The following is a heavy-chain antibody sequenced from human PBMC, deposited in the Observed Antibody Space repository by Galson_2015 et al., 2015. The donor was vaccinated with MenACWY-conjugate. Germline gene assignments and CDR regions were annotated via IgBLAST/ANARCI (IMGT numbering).Heavy chain of an antibody. CDR1: GFTFSNFG. CDR2: TGGSGDST. Sequence: SLRLSCAASGFTFSNFGLSWVRKAPGEGLEWVSSTGGSGDSTYYADSVKGRFTISRDNSRNTLSLQMNSLRAEDTAVYYCAKFGPSGGVTTGWILHLDSWGQGTPVTVSS. D-gene: IGHD1-26*01. V-gene: IGHV3-23*01. CDR3: AKFGPSGGVTTGWILHLDS. J-gene: IGHJ4*02.